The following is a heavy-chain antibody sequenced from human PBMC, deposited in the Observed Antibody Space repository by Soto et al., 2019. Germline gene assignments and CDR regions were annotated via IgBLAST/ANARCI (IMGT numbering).Heavy chain of an antibody. CDR2: ISGSGGST. CDR1: GFTFSSYA. J-gene: IGHJ4*02. V-gene: IGHV3-23*01. Sequence: EVQLLESGGGLVQPGGSLRLSCAASGFTFSSYAMSWVRQAPGKGLEWVSAISGSGGSTYYADSVKGRFTISRDNSKNTRYLQMNSLRAEDTAVYYCAKDHTRRFLEGWDYWVQGTLVTVSS. CDR3: AKDHTRRFLEGWDY. D-gene: IGHD3-3*01.